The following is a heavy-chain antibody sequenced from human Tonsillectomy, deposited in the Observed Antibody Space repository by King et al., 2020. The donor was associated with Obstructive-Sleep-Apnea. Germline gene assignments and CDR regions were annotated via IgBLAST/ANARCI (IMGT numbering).Heavy chain of an antibody. D-gene: IGHD5-24*01. J-gene: IGHJ4*02. Sequence: VQLVESGGGVVQPGKSLRLSCAASRFTFSTYAMHWVRQAPGKGLEWVAVISYDGSSEYYADSVKGRFTISRDNSKNTLYLQMNSLRDEDTVVYYCASSDEMATMRGFDYWAGEPWSPSPQ. CDR1: RFTFSTYA. CDR2: ISYDGSSE. CDR3: ASSDEMATMRGFDY. V-gene: IGHV3-30*04.